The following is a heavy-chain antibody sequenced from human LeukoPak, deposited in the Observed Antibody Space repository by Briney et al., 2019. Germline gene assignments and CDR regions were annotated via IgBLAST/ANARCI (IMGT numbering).Heavy chain of an antibody. V-gene: IGHV4-61*02. CDR1: GGSISSGSYY. CDR2: IYTSGST. CDR3: AREVVVVPPHYYYYMDV. Sequence: SETLTLTCTVSGGSISSGSYYWSWIRQPAGKGLEWIGRIYTSGSTNYNRSLKSRVTISVDTSKNQFSLKLSSVTAADTAVYYCAREVVVVPPHYYYYMDVWGKGTTVTVSS. J-gene: IGHJ6*03. D-gene: IGHD2-2*01.